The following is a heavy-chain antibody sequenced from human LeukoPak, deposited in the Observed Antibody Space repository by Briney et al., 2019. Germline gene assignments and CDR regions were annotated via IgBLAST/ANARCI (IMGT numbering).Heavy chain of an antibody. V-gene: IGHV1-8*01. D-gene: IGHD3-22*01. CDR2: MNPNSGNT. Sequence: ASVKVSCKASGYTFTSYDINWVRQATGQGLEWMGWMNPNSGNTGYAQKFQGRVTMTRNTSISTAYMELSSLRSEDTAVYYCASGGYYYDSSGYQGAFDIWGQGTMVTVSS. CDR3: ASGGYYYDSSGYQGAFDI. CDR1: GYTFTSYD. J-gene: IGHJ3*02.